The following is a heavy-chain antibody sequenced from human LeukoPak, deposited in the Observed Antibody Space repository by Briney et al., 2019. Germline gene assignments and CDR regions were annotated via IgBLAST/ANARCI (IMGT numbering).Heavy chain of an antibody. CDR2: INSDGSST. D-gene: IGHD2-15*01. J-gene: IGHJ3*02. V-gene: IGHV3-74*01. CDR3: AKGLGGVVAATRFPDAFDI. CDR1: GFTFSSYW. Sequence: PGGSLRLSCAASGFTFSSYWMHWVRQAPGKGLVWVSRINSDGSSTSYADSVKGRFTISRDNAKNSLYLQMSSLRAEDTALYYCAKGLGGVVAATRFPDAFDIWGQGTMVTVSS.